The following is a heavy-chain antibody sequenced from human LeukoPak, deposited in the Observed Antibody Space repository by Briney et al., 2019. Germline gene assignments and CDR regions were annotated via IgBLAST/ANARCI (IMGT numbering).Heavy chain of an antibody. Sequence: SETLSLTCTVSGGSLSTTSFYWGGVRQPPVKGLEWIGNIFYSGNTYYNPSLESRVTISVDTSKNQFSLKLGSVTAADTAVYYCARLFYGSTHWYFDLWGRGTLVTVSS. J-gene: IGHJ2*01. CDR1: GGSLSTTSFY. CDR3: ARLFYGSTHWYFDL. D-gene: IGHD6-13*01. CDR2: IFYSGNT. V-gene: IGHV4-39*01.